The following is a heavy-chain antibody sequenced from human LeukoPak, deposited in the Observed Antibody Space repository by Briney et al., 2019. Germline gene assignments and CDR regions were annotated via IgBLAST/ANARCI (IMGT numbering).Heavy chain of an antibody. J-gene: IGHJ2*01. CDR3: ARDWAAAFDWYFDL. Sequence: PGGSLRLSCAASGFTFSSYGMSWVRQAPGKGLEWVSAISGSGGSTYYADSVKGRFTISRDNSKNTLYLQMNSLRAEDTAVYYCARDWAAAFDWYFDLWGRGTLVTVSS. D-gene: IGHD6-13*01. CDR1: GFTFSSYG. CDR2: ISGSGGST. V-gene: IGHV3-23*01.